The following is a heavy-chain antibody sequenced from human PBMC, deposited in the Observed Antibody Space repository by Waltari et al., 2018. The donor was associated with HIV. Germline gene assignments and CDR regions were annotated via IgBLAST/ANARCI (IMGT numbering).Heavy chain of an antibody. CDR3: VRGSSSWIGVDH. D-gene: IGHD3-10*01. CDR2: INTDGSGT. CDR1: GFPFRSFW. Sequence: EVQLVESGGGLVQPGGSLRLSCVASGFPFRSFWLLWVRRAPGKGLVWVSRINTDGSGTDYAGSVKGRFTISRDNAKNTLYLQMNTLRADDMAVYYCVRGSSSWIGVDHWGQGTLVTVSS. V-gene: IGHV3-74*01. J-gene: IGHJ4*02.